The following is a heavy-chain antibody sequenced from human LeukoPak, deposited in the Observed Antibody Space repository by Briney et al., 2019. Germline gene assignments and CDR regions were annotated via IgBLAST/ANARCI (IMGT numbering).Heavy chain of an antibody. CDR2: ISGTGGSI. J-gene: IGHJ3*02. CDR1: GFTFSAYS. V-gene: IGHV3-23*01. Sequence: GESLRLSCAASGFTFSAYSMSWVRQAPGKGLEWVSAISGTGGSIYYADSVKGRFTISRDNAKNTLYLQMNSLRAEDTAVYYCTRETSNAFDIWGQGTMVTVSS. CDR3: TRETSNAFDI.